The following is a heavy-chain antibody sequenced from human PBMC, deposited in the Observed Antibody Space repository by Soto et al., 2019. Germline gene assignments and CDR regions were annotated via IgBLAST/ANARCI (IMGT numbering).Heavy chain of an antibody. CDR2: ISGSGGST. V-gene: IGHV3-23*01. J-gene: IGHJ6*02. D-gene: IGHD1-26*01. CDR1: GFTFSSYA. CDR3: AKDRAQSLRAGYCMDV. Sequence: GGSRRLSCAASGFTFSSYAMSWVRQAPGKGLEWVSAISGSGGSTYYADSVKGRFTISRDKSKNTLYLQMNSLRAEDTAVYYCAKDRAQSLRAGYCMDVWGQGTMVTVSS.